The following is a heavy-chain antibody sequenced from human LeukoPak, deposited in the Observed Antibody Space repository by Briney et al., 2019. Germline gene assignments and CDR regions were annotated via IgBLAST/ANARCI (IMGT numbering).Heavy chain of an antibody. D-gene: IGHD3-3*01. V-gene: IGHV1-69*05. CDR1: GGTFSSYA. J-gene: IGHJ4*02. CDR2: IIPIFGTA. CDR3: ARDAYDFWSGYLLYFDY. Sequence: SVKVSCKASGGTFSSYAISWVRQAPGQGLEWMGGIIPIFGTANYAQKLQGRVTMTTDTSTSTAYMELRSLRSDDTAVYYCARDAYDFWSGYLLYFDYWGQGTLVTVSS.